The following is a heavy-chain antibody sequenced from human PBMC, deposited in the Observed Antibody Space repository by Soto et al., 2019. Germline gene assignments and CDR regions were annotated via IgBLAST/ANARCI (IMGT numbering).Heavy chain of an antibody. Sequence: ESLRMCFRGSGYSFTSYWISWVRQMPGKGLEWMGRIDPSDSYTNYSPSFQGHVTISADKSISTACLQWSSLKASDTAMYYCASNYDILTGHYGMDVWGQGTTVTV. V-gene: IGHV5-10-1*01. CDR1: GYSFTSYW. CDR3: ASNYDILTGHYGMDV. CDR2: IDPSDSYT. D-gene: IGHD3-9*01. J-gene: IGHJ6*02.